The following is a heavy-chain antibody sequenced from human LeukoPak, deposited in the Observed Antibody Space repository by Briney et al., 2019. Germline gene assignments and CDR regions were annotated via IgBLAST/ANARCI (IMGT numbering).Heavy chain of an antibody. D-gene: IGHD2-21*01. CDR3: ARDDCVD. J-gene: IGHJ4*02. CDR1: GYTFSIYG. V-gene: IGHV1-18*01. Sequence: GASVKVSCKTSGYTFSIYGISWVRQVPGQGLEWMGWISAYNNISHYAQKVQDRVSMTTDTSTSTAYMELRSLRSEDTAVYYCARDDCVDWGQGTLVTVSS. CDR2: ISAYNNIS.